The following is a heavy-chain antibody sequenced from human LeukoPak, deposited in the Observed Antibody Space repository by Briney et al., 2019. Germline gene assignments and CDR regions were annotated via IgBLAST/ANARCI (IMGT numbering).Heavy chain of an antibody. CDR3: ARLWGSYPYYFDY. D-gene: IGHD1-26*01. CDR2: IYPGDSDT. V-gene: IGHV5-51*01. CDR1: GYSFTSYW. Sequence: GESLQISCRVSGYSFTSYWIGWVRQMPGKGLEWMGIIYPGDSDTRYSPSFQGQVTISADKSISTAYLQWSSLKASDTAMYYCARLWGSYPYYFDYWGQGTLVTVSS. J-gene: IGHJ4*02.